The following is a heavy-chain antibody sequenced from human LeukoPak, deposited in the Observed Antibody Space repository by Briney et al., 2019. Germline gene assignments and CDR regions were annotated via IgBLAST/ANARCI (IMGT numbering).Heavy chain of an antibody. CDR1: DFNFITYA. CDR2: ISGGGDVT. Sequence: GGSLRLSCAASDFNFITYAMSWVRQAPGKGLEWVSTISGGGDVTYYADSVKGRFTISRDNSKTTLYLQMNSLRVEDTAVYYCARVSSMLRGPLVIYYFDFWGQGTLVTVSS. D-gene: IGHD3-10*01. J-gene: IGHJ4*02. CDR3: ARVSSMLRGPLVIYYFDF. V-gene: IGHV3-23*01.